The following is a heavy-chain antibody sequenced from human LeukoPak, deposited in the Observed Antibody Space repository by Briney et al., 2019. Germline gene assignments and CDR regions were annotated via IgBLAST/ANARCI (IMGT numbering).Heavy chain of an antibody. CDR1: GYTFTSYA. J-gene: IGHJ5*02. Sequence: ASVKVSCKASGYTFTSYAMHWVRQAPGQRLEWMGWINAGNGNTKYSQKFQGRVTITRDTSASTAYMELSSLRSEDTAVYYCARVCDYGDYQGWFDPWGQGTLVTVSS. CDR2: INAGNGNT. CDR3: ARVCDYGDYQGWFDP. V-gene: IGHV1-3*01. D-gene: IGHD4-17*01.